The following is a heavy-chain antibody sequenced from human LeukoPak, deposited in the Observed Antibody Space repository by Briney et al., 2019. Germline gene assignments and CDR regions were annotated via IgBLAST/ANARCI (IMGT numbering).Heavy chain of an antibody. CDR1: GGSIGGYY. Sequence: PSETLSLTCTVSGGSIGGYYWSWIRQPPGKGLEWIGYIYYSGSTNQNPSLKSRVTMSVDTSKNQFSLNLSSVTAADTAVYYCARHVSPFYYGSGSDFSWFDPWGLGTLVTVSS. CDR2: IYYSGST. J-gene: IGHJ5*02. V-gene: IGHV4-59*08. CDR3: ARHVSPFYYGSGSDFSWFDP. D-gene: IGHD3-10*01.